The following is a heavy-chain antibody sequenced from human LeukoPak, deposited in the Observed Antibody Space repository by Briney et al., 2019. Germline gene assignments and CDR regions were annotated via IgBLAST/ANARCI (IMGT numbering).Heavy chain of an antibody. CDR3: ARPRRQYSSSPGFDY. J-gene: IGHJ4*02. CDR1: GYTFTSYY. D-gene: IGHD6-6*01. V-gene: IGHV1-46*01. CDR2: INPSGGST. Sequence: ASVKVSCKASGYTFTSYYMHWVRQAPGQGLGWMGIINPSGGSTSYAQKFRGRVTMTRDMSTSTVYMELSSLRSEDTAVYYCARPRRQYSSSPGFDYWGQGTLVTVSS.